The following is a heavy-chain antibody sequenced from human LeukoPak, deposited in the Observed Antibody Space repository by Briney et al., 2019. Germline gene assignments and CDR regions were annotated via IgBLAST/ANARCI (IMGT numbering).Heavy chain of an antibody. CDR1: GGSISNYY. CDR3: ARRPGGIAAAGTMREAWFDP. J-gene: IGHJ5*02. CDR2: IYYSGTT. D-gene: IGHD6-13*01. Sequence: SETLSLTCTVSGGSISNYYWTWIRQPPGKGLEWIGYIYYSGTTSYNPSLKSRVTISGDTSKNQFSLKLSSVTAADTAVYYCARRPGGIAAAGTMREAWFDPWGQGTLVTVSS. V-gene: IGHV4-59*01.